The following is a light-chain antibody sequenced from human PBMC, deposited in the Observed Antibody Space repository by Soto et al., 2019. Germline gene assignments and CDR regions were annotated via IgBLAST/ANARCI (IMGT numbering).Light chain of an antibody. CDR3: QQRSDWPRST. V-gene: IGKV3-11*01. J-gene: IGKJ4*01. CDR1: QSVGTY. Sequence: EIVLRQSPATLSLSPGERATLSCRASQSVGTYLAWYQQKPGQAPRLLIYDASNRATGFPARFSGTGSGTDFTLTISSLEPEDFAVYYCQQRSDWPRSTFGGGTKVDI. CDR2: DAS.